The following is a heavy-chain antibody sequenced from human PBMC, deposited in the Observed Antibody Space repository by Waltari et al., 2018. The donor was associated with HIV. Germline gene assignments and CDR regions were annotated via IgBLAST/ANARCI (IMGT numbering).Heavy chain of an antibody. D-gene: IGHD2-15*01. CDR2: LYYTGNT. J-gene: IGHJ5*02. CDR3: ARLDCSGGTCSPFDP. Sequence: QLQLQESGPGLVKPSETLSLTCTVSGGSVFSSVSYWGWIRQPPGRGLEWIGTLYYTGNTYYNPSLQSRVTISVGVSKNQFSLKLGSVSASDTAVYYCARLDCSGGTCSPFDPWGQGTLVIVSS. CDR1: GGSVFSSVSY. V-gene: IGHV4-39*01.